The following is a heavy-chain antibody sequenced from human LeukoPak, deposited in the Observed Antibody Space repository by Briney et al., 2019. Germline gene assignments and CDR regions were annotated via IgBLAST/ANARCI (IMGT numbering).Heavy chain of an antibody. D-gene: IGHD2-21*02. V-gene: IGHV3-64*01. J-gene: IGHJ4*02. CDR1: GFTFSSYA. Sequence: GGSLRLSCAASGFTFSSYAMHWVRQAPGKGLEYVSAISRNGGSTYYANSAKGRFTISRDNSKNTLYLQMGSLRAEDMAVYYCARSVVVTANLDYWGQGTLVTVSS. CDR3: ARSVVVTANLDY. CDR2: ISRNGGST.